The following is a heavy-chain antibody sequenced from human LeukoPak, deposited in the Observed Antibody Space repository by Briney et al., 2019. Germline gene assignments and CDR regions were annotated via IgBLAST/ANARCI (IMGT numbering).Heavy chain of an antibody. D-gene: IGHD3-10*02. CDR1: GGSISSGGYY. Sequence: SQTLSLTCTVSGGSISSGGYYWSWIRQHPGKGLEWIGYIYYSGSTYYNPSLKSRVTISVDTSKNQFSLKLSSVTDADTAIYYCARHPLKPYVSDWFDPWGQGTLGTVSS. CDR3: ARHPLKPYVSDWFDP. J-gene: IGHJ5*02. CDR2: IYYSGST. V-gene: IGHV4-31*03.